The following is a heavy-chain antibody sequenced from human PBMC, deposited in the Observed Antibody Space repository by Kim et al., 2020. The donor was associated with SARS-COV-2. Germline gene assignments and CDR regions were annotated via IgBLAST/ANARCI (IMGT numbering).Heavy chain of an antibody. V-gene: IGHV3-73*01. J-gene: IGHJ4*02. D-gene: IGHD3-10*01. CDR3: TRLYYGSGSQPDY. Sequence: GGSLRLSCAASGFTFSGSAMHWVRQASGKGLEWVGRIRSKANSYATAYAASVKGRFTISRDDSKNTAYLQMNSLKTEDTAVYYCTRLYYGSGSQPDYWGQGTLVTVSS. CDR1: GFTFSGSA. CDR2: IRSKANSYAT.